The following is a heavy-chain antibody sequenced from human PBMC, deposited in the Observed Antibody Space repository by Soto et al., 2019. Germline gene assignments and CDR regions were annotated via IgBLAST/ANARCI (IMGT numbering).Heavy chain of an antibody. CDR1: GGSISSYY. J-gene: IGHJ5*02. V-gene: IGHV4-59*12. Sequence: KPSETLSLTCTFSGGSISSYYWSWIRQPPGKGLEWIGYIYYSGSTNYNPSLKSRVTISVDTSKNQFSLKLSSVTAADTAVYYCARERPDGSRLDPWGQGTLVTVSS. D-gene: IGHD6-13*01. CDR3: ARERPDGSRLDP. CDR2: IYYSGST.